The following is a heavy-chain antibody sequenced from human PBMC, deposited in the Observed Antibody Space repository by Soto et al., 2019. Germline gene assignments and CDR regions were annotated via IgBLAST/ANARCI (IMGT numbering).Heavy chain of an antibody. V-gene: IGHV1-8*01. CDR3: ARGPLPFWSGYYNGYYYYGMDV. CDR1: GYTFTSYD. CDR2: MNPNSGNT. D-gene: IGHD3-3*01. Sequence: AASVKVSCKASGYTFTSYDINWVRQATGQGLEWMGWMNPNSGNTGYAQKFQGRVTMTRNTSISTAYMELSSLRSEDTAVYYCARGPLPFWSGYYNGYYYYGMDVWGQGTTVTVSS. J-gene: IGHJ6*02.